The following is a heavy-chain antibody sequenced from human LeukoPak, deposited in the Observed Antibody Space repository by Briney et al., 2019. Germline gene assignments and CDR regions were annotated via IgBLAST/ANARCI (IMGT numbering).Heavy chain of an antibody. CDR3: ASGVNYFDY. CDR2: ISSRSSYI. Sequence: KAGGSLRLSCAASGFTFSSYNMKWVRQAPGKGLEWVSSISSRSSYIFYADSVKGRFTISRDNAKKSLYLQMNSLRAEDTAVYHCASGVNYFDYWGQGTLVTVSS. J-gene: IGHJ4*02. V-gene: IGHV3-21*01. CDR1: GFTFSSYN. D-gene: IGHD3-3*01.